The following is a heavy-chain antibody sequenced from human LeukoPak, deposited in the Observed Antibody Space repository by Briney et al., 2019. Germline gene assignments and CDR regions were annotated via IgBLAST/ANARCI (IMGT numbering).Heavy chain of an antibody. D-gene: IGHD6-13*01. CDR3: ARDTYSRLDY. J-gene: IGHJ4*02. CDR2: ISGSSSPI. V-gene: IGHV3-48*01. CDR1: GFTFSSNS. Sequence: GGSLRLSCAASGFTFSSNSMNWVRQAPGKGLEWLSYISGSSSPIYYADSVKGRFTISRDNAKNSLYLQMNSLRVEDTAVYYCARDTYSRLDYWGQGTLVTVSS.